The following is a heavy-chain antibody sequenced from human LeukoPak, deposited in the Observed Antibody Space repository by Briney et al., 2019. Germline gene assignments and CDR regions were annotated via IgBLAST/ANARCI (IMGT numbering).Heavy chain of an antibody. CDR1: GYSFTTYW. CDR2: IYPGDPET. D-gene: IGHD5-24*01. V-gene: IGHV5-51*01. Sequence: GESLKISCKGSGYSFTTYWIAWVRQMPGEGLEWMGIIYPGDPETRYSPSFQGQVTISADKSITTAYLQWGSLKASDTAMYYCTRSPRDGYHDSFDIWGQGTTVTVLS. J-gene: IGHJ3*02. CDR3: TRSPRDGYHDSFDI.